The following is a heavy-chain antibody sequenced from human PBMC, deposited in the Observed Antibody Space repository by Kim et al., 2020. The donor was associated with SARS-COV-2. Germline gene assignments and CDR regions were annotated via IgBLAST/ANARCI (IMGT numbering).Heavy chain of an antibody. Sequence: GESLKISCKGSGYSFTSYWIGWVRQMPGKGLELMGIISPDDSDTRYSPSFQGQVTISADKSTRTAYLQWNSLKASDTAVYYCARVIYYYDSSGYYDNWGQGTLVTVSS. CDR3: ARVIYYYDSSGYYDN. D-gene: IGHD3-22*01. J-gene: IGHJ4*02. CDR1: GYSFTSYW. V-gene: IGHV5-51*01. CDR2: ISPDDSDT.